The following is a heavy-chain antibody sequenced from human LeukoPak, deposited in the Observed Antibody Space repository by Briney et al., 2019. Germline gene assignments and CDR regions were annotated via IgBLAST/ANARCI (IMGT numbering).Heavy chain of an antibody. CDR3: ATIDPDGAFDI. CDR2: IYYSGST. V-gene: IGHV4-59*08. Sequence: PSETLSLTCAVSGGSISSYYWSWIRQPPGKGLEWIGYIYYSGSTNYNPSLKSRVTISVDTSKNQFSLKLSSVTAADTAVYYCATIDPDGAFDIWGQGTMVTVSS. D-gene: IGHD5-24*01. CDR1: GGSISSYY. J-gene: IGHJ3*02.